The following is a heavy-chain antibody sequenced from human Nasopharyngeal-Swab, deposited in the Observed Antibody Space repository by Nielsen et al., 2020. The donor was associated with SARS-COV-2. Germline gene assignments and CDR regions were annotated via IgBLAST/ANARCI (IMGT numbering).Heavy chain of an antibody. CDR3: ARDSVEWFGELSVENYYYYYMDV. J-gene: IGHJ6*03. CDR2: ISSSGSIA. V-gene: IGHV3-48*04. D-gene: IGHD3-10*01. Sequence: GESLKISCEASGFTFGSYTMNWVRQAPGKGLEWVSFISSSGSIAYYADSVKGRFTISRDNAKNSLYLQLDSLRAEGTAVYYCARDSVEWFGELSVENYYYYYMDVWGKGTTVTVSS. CDR1: GFTFGSYT.